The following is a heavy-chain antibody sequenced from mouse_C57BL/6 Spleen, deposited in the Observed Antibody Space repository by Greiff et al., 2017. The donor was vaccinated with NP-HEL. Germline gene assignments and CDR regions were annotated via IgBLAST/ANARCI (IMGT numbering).Heavy chain of an antibody. J-gene: IGHJ1*03. CDR1: GFNIKDDY. CDR2: IDPENGDT. V-gene: IGHV14-4*01. D-gene: IGHD2-4*01. Sequence: VQLQQSGAELVRPGASVKLSCTASGFNIKDDYMHWVKQRPEQGLEWIGWIDPENGDTEYASKFQGKATITADTSSNTAYLQLSSLTSEDTAVYYCTKGLRDWYFDVWGTGTTVTVSS. CDR3: TKGLRDWYFDV.